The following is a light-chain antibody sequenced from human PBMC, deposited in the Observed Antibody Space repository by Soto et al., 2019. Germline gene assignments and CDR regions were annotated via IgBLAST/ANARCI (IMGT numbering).Light chain of an antibody. CDR1: QSVSSSY. Sequence: EMVLTQSPGTLSLSPGERATLSCRASQSVSSSYLAWYQQKPGQAPRLLIYGASSRATGIPDRFSGSGSGTDFTLTISRLEPEDFAVYYCQQYGSSPPYTFGQGTKVDI. J-gene: IGKJ2*01. CDR3: QQYGSSPPYT. CDR2: GAS. V-gene: IGKV3-20*01.